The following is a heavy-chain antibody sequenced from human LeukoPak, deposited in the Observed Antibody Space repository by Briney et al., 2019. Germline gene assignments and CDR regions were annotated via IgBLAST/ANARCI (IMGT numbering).Heavy chain of an antibody. CDR2: IIPILGIA. J-gene: IGHJ3*02. CDR3: ARDDGIAAAAEAFDI. CDR1: GGTFSTYA. D-gene: IGHD6-13*01. Sequence: ASVKVSCKASGGTFSTYAISWVRQAPGQGLEWMGRIIPILGIANYAQRFQGRVTITADKSTSTAYMELSSLRSEDTAVYYCARDDGIAAAAEAFDIWGQGTMVTVSS. V-gene: IGHV1-69*04.